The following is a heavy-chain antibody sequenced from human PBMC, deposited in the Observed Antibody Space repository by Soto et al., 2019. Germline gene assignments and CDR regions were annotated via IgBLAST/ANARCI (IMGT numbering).Heavy chain of an antibody. J-gene: IGHJ4*02. V-gene: IGHV3-23*01. D-gene: IGHD3-16*01. CDR1: GFTFSGSA. CDR2: ISGSGDNI. CDR3: AARTIPVTGAYDY. Sequence: PVGSLRLSCAASGFTFSGSAMGWVRQAPGKGLEWISVISGSGDNILYADSVKGRFTISKDNLRNTLYLQTNSLRGDDTAVYFCAARTIPVTGAYDYWGQGTLVTVSS.